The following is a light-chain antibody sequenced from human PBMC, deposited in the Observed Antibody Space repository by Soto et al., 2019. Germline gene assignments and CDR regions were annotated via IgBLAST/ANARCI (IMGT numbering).Light chain of an antibody. J-gene: IGKJ5*01. V-gene: IGKV3-20*01. Sequence: EIVLTQSPGTLSLSPGERATLSCRASQSVSSSYLAWYQQKPGQAPRLLIYGTSGRATGIPDRFSGSGSGTAFTQTISRLEPEDFAVYYCQQYGSSPPVTFGQGTRLEIK. CDR3: QQYGSSPPVT. CDR2: GTS. CDR1: QSVSSSY.